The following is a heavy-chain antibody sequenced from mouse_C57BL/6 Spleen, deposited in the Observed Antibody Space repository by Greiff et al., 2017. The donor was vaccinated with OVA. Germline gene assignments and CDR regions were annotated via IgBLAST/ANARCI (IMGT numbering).Heavy chain of an antibody. CDR1: GYTFTSYW. J-gene: IGHJ1*03. CDR2: INPSNGGT. Sequence: VQLVESGTELVKPGASVKLSCKASGYTFTSYWMHWVKQRPGQGLEWIGNINPSNGGTNYNEKFKSKATLTVDKSSSTAYMQRSSLTSEDSAVYYCARNYYGSSSLRDWYFDVWGTGTTVTVSS. V-gene: IGHV1-53*01. D-gene: IGHD1-1*01. CDR3: ARNYYGSSSLRDWYFDV.